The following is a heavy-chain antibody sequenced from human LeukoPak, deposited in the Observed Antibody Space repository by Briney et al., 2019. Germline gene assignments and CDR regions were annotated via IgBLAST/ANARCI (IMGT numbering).Heavy chain of an antibody. V-gene: IGHV5-51*01. Sequence: GESLKISCQDSGYNFTNYWIGWVRQMPGKGLEWMGIIHSADSNTKYSPSFQGQVTISADKSISTAYLQWSGLKASDTAMYYCAGARHGDYRWDYWGQGTLVTVSS. J-gene: IGHJ4*02. CDR3: AGARHGDYRWDY. CDR2: IHSADSNT. CDR1: GYNFTNYW. D-gene: IGHD4-17*01.